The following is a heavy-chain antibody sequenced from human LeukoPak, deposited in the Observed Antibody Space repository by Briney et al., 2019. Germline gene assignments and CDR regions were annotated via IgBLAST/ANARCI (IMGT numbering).Heavy chain of an antibody. CDR3: GRSNSGSYGIDY. J-gene: IGHJ4*02. V-gene: IGHV3-13*01. D-gene: IGHD1-26*01. Sequence: GGSLRLSCAASGFTFSSYDMHWVRQATGKGLEWVSAIGTAGDTYYPGSVKGRFIISRENAKNSLYLQMNSLRAGDTAVYYCGRSNSGSYGIDYWGQGTLVTVSS. CDR1: GFTFSSYD. CDR2: IGTAGDT.